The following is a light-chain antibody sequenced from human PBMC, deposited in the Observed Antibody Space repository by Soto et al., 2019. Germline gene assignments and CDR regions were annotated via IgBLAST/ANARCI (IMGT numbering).Light chain of an antibody. CDR3: QHYGSSPRT. Sequence: EIVLTQSPGTLSLSPGERATLSCRASQSVSSSHLAWYQQKPGQAPRLFMYGASNRATGIPDRFSGSGSGKDFTLSISRLEPEDFAVYYCQHYGSSPRTFGQGTKREIK. V-gene: IGKV3-20*01. J-gene: IGKJ2*01. CDR1: QSVSSSH. CDR2: GAS.